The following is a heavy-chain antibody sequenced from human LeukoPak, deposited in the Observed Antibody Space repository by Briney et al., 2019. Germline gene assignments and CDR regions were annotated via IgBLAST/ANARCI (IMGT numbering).Heavy chain of an antibody. CDR1: GFTFSSYE. CDR3: ARDWGTYYDILTGRGKNYFDY. V-gene: IGHV3-48*03. D-gene: IGHD3-9*01. CDR2: ISSSGSTI. J-gene: IGHJ4*02. Sequence: GSLRLSRAASGFTFSSYEMNWVRQAPGKGLEWVSYISSSGSTIYYADSVKGRFTISRDNAKNSLYLQMNSLRAEDTAVYYCARDWGTYYDILTGRGKNYFDYWGQGTLVTVSS.